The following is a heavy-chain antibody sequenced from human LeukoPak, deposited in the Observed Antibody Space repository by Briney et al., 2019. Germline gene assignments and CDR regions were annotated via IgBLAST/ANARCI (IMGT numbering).Heavy chain of an antibody. CDR1: GGSISSSSYY. CDR2: IYYSGST. Sequence: PSETLSLTCTVSGGSISSSSYYWGWIRQPPGKGLEWIGSIYYSGSTYYNPSLKSRVTISVDTSKNQFSLKLSSVTAADTAVYYCATAVKIDGYDGDAFDIWGQGTMVTVSS. D-gene: IGHD5-12*01. CDR3: ATAVKIDGYDGDAFDI. V-gene: IGHV4-39*07. J-gene: IGHJ3*02.